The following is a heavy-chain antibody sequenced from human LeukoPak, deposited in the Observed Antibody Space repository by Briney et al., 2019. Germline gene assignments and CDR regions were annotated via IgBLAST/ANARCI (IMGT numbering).Heavy chain of an antibody. D-gene: IGHD6-6*01. CDR3: SSSRFSDY. CDR1: GFNFSSYA. CDR2: ISISGQNT. J-gene: IGHJ4*02. Sequence: PGGSLRLSCAASGFNFSSYAMSWVRQAPGKGLEWVSAISISGQNTYYADPVKGRFTISRDTSRNTLYLQMHSLRAEDTAVISTSSSRFSDYWGQGTLVTVSS. V-gene: IGHV3-23*01.